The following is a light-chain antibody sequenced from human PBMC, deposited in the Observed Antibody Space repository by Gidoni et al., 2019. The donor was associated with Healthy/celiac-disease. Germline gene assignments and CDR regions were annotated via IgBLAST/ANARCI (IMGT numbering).Light chain of an antibody. CDR2: GAA. V-gene: IGKV3-20*01. CDR3: QQYGSSPSYT. CDR1: QSGSSSY. J-gene: IGKJ2*01. Sequence: EIVLTQSPGTLSLSPGERAPLSCRASQSGSSSYLAWYQQKPGQAPKLLIHGAASRATGIPDRFSGSGSGTDFTLTISRLEPEDVAVDYCQQYGSSPSYTFGQGTKLEIK.